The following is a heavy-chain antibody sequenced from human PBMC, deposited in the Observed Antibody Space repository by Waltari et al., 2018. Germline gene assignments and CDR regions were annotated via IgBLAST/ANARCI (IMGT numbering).Heavy chain of an antibody. J-gene: IGHJ4*02. Sequence: QVQLQESGPGLGKPSETLSLTCPVSGYSISSAYYWGWLRQPPGKGLEWIGSIYHSGSTYDNPSLKSRVTISVDTSKNQFSLKLSSVTAADTAVYYCASLTPMVRGARDYWGQGTLVTVSS. V-gene: IGHV4-38-2*01. CDR1: GYSISSAYY. CDR2: IYHSGST. D-gene: IGHD3-10*01. CDR3: ASLTPMVRGARDY.